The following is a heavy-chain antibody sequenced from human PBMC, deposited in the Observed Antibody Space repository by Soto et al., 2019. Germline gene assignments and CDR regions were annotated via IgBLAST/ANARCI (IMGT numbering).Heavy chain of an antibody. CDR3: ASGIQLWLRRINNGYSG. CDR1: GGTFSTYA. V-gene: IGHV1-69*12. Sequence: QVQLVQSRAEVKKPESSVKVSCKAPGGTFSTYAISWVRQAPGQGLEWMGGIIPMFGTANYAQRFQDRVTITADESTNTVYMELISLRSEDTAVYFCASGIQLWLRRINNGYSGWGQGTLVTVSS. D-gene: IGHD5-18*01. CDR2: IIPMFGTA. J-gene: IGHJ4*02.